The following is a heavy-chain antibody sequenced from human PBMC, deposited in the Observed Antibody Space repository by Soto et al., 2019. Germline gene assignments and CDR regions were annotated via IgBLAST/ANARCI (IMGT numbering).Heavy chain of an antibody. CDR1: GYTFTSYD. CDR2: MNPNSGNT. Sequence: ASVKVSCKASGYTFTSYDINWVRQATGQGLEWMGWMNPNSGNTGYAQKFQGRVTMTRNTSISTAYMELSSLRSEDTAVYYCARLGYCSGGSCEMWNWFDPWGQGTLVTVSS. D-gene: IGHD2-15*01. V-gene: IGHV1-8*01. J-gene: IGHJ5*02. CDR3: ARLGYCSGGSCEMWNWFDP.